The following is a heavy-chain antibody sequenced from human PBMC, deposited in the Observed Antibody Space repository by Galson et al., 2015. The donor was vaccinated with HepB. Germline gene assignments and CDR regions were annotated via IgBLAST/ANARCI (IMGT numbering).Heavy chain of an antibody. D-gene: IGHD3-16*01. CDR1: GYTFTSYA. V-gene: IGHV1-3*01. CDR2: INAGNGNT. J-gene: IGHJ4*02. CDR3: ASGGRVVRGLDY. Sequence: SVKVSCKASGYTFTSYAMHWVRQAPGQRLEWMGWINAGNGNTKYSQKFQGRVTITRDTSASTAYMELSSLRSEDTAVYYCASGGRVVRGLDYWGQGTLVTVSS.